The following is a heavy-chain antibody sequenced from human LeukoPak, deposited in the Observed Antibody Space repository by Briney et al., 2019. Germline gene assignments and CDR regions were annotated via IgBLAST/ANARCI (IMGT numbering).Heavy chain of an antibody. CDR2: IWYDGINK. Sequence: PGRSLRLSCAASGFTFSSYGMHWVRQAPGEGLEWVAVIWYDGINKYYADSVKGRFTISRDNSKNTLYLQMNSLRAEDTAVYYCAKDTGKYYYYMDVWGKGTTVTVSS. CDR1: GFTFSSYG. CDR3: AKDTGKYYYYMDV. D-gene: IGHD1-14*01. J-gene: IGHJ6*03. V-gene: IGHV3-33*06.